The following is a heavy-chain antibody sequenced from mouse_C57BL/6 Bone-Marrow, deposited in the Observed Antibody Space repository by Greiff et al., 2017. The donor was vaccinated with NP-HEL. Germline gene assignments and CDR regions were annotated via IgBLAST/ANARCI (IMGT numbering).Heavy chain of an antibody. Sequence: DVKLQESGPVLVKPGASVKMSCKASGYTFTDYYMNWVKQSHGKSLEWIGVINPYNGGTSYNPKFKGKAILTVDKSSSTAYMELNSLTSEDSAVYYCAIPLITTVVAYYFDYWGQGTTLTVSS. D-gene: IGHD1-1*01. V-gene: IGHV1-19*01. CDR1: GYTFTDYY. CDR3: AIPLITTVVAYYFDY. J-gene: IGHJ2*01. CDR2: INPYNGGT.